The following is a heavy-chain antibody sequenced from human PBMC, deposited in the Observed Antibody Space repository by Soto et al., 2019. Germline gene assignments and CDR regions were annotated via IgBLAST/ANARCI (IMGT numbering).Heavy chain of an antibody. CDR2: ISGSGGTT. V-gene: IGHV3-23*01. J-gene: IGHJ4*02. Sequence: GGSLRLSCAASGFNFRSSAMSWVRQAPGKGLEWVSAISGSGGTTDYAAPVKGRFTISRDDSKSTVFLQMDSLKTEDTAVYYCATETTYSGYDPQPTWGQGALVTVSS. CDR3: ATETTYSGYDPQPT. D-gene: IGHD5-12*01. CDR1: GFNFRSSA.